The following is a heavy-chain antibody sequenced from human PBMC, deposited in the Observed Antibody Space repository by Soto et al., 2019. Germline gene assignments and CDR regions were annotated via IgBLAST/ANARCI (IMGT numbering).Heavy chain of an antibody. Sequence: GGSLRLSCAAAGFTFSSYAMSWVRQAPGKGLEWVSAISGSGGSTYYADSVKGRFTISRDNSKNTLYLQMNSLRAEDTAVYYCANSLRPRYQLLPYWGQGTLVTVSS. J-gene: IGHJ4*02. CDR3: ANSLRPRYQLLPY. CDR1: GFTFSSYA. V-gene: IGHV3-23*01. D-gene: IGHD2-2*01. CDR2: ISGSGGST.